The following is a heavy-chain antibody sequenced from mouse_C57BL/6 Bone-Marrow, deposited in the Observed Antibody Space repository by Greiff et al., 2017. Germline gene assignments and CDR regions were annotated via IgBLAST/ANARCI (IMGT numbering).Heavy chain of an antibody. CDR3: ARADYSNPYAMDY. D-gene: IGHD2-5*01. V-gene: IGHV5-4*03. CDR2: ISDGGSYT. J-gene: IGHJ4*01. CDR1: GFTFRSYA. Sequence: EVKVVESGGGLVKPGGSLKLSCAASGFTFRSYAMSWVRQTPEKRLEWVATISDGGSYTYYPDNVKGRFTISRDNSKNNLYLHMCHLKSEDTAMYYCARADYSNPYAMDYWGQGTSVTVSS.